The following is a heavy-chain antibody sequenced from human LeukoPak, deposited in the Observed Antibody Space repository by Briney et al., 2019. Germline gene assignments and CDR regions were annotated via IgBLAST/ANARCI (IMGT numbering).Heavy chain of an antibody. Sequence: PSETLSLTCDVSGGSISNSNYYWGWIRQPPGKGLEWIGSIYFGGNTYYNPSLKSRVTISVDKSKNQFSLKLSSVTAADTAVYYCARGEYSGSYGETYNWFDPWGQGTLVTVSS. CDR3: ARGEYSGSYGETYNWFDP. V-gene: IGHV4-39*07. D-gene: IGHD1-26*01. J-gene: IGHJ5*02. CDR2: IYFGGNT. CDR1: GGSISNSNYY.